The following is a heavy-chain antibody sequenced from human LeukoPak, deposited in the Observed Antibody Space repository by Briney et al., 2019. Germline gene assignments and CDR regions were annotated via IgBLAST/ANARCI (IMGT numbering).Heavy chain of an antibody. Sequence: GGSLRLSCAASGFTFSTYGMHWVRQAPGKGLEWVAFLLYDGSDKYYADSVKGRFTISRDNSKNTLYLQMNSLRAEDTAVYYCAKGRGYYYPGDYWGQGTLFTVSS. CDR1: GFTFSTYG. CDR3: AKGRGYYYPGDY. J-gene: IGHJ4*02. D-gene: IGHD3-22*01. CDR2: LLYDGSDK. V-gene: IGHV3-30*02.